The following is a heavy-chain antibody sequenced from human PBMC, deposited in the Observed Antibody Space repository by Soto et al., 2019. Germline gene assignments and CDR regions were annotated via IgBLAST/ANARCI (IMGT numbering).Heavy chain of an antibody. CDR2: IYYSRST. J-gene: IGHJ5*02. V-gene: IGHV4-59*12. CDR1: GGSISSYY. Sequence: SETLYLTCTVSGGSISSYYWSWIRQPPGKGLEWIGYIYYSRSTNYNPSLKSRVTISVDTPKNQFSLKLSSVTAADTAVYYCARERPDGARLDPWGQGTLVTVSS. D-gene: IGHD6-6*01. CDR3: ARERPDGARLDP.